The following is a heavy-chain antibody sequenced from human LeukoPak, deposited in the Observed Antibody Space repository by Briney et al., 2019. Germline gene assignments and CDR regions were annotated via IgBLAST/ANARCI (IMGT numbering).Heavy chain of an antibody. V-gene: IGHV4-59*08. D-gene: IGHD3-9*01. Sequence: SETLSLTRTVSGGSISSYYWSWIRQPPGKGLEWIGYIYYSGSTNYNPSLKSRVTISVDTSKNQFSLKLSSVTAADTAVYYCAYSNYDILTGRIYFDYWGQGTLVTVSS. CDR1: GGSISSYY. CDR3: AYSNYDILTGRIYFDY. CDR2: IYYSGST. J-gene: IGHJ4*02.